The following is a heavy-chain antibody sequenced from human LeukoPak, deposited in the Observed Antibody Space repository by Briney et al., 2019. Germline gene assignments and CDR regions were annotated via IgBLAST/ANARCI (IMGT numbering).Heavy chain of an antibody. D-gene: IGHD5-12*01. CDR2: INPNSGGT. V-gene: IGHV1-2*02. Sequence: ASVKVSCKASGYTFIDYYIHWVRQAPGEGLEWMGWINPNSGGTNYAQKFQGSVTMTRDTSISTAYMELTRLNSDDTAVYYCAKRATYNYFDYWGQGTLVTVSS. J-gene: IGHJ4*02. CDR3: AKRATYNYFDY. CDR1: GYTFIDYY.